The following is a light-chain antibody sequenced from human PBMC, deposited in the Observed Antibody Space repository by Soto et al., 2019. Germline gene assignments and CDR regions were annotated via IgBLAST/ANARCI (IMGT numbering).Light chain of an antibody. CDR1: SSDVGGYNY. CDR2: DVN. Sequence: QSALTQTRSVSGSPGQSVTISCTGTSSDVGGYNYVSWYQQHPGKAPKLMIYDVNKRPSGVPDRFSGSKSGNTASLTISGLQAEDEADYYCCSYAGSYPVVFGGGTQLTVL. V-gene: IGLV2-11*01. J-gene: IGLJ2*01. CDR3: CSYAGSYPVV.